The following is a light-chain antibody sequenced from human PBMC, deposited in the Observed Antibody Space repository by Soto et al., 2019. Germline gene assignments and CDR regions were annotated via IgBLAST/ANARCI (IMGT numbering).Light chain of an antibody. CDR1: QIISSW. V-gene: IGKV1-5*01. Sequence: DIQMTQSPSTLSASVGDRVTITCRASQIISSWLAWYQQKPGKAPKLLIYDASSFESGVPSRFSGSGSGTEFTLTISSLQPDDFATYYCQQYNTYPPHTFGQGNKLEIK. CDR2: DAS. CDR3: QQYNTYPPHT. J-gene: IGKJ2*01.